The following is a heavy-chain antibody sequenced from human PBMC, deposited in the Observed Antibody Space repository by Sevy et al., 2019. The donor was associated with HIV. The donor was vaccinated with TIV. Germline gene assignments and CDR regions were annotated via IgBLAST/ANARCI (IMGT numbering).Heavy chain of an antibody. Sequence: GGSLRLSCVASGFTFGNYDMHWVRQAKGKGLQWVSAIGLAGDTYYPGSVKGRFTISREKDKKSLYLQMNSLRAGDTAVYYCARAWRYRWYFDLWGRRTLVTVSS. CDR3: ARAWRYRWYFDL. CDR2: IGLAGDT. J-gene: IGHJ2*01. CDR1: GFTFGNYD. D-gene: IGHD1-1*01. V-gene: IGHV3-13*01.